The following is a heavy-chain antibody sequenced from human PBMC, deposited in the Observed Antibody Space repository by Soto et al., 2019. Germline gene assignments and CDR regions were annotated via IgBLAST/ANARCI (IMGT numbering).Heavy chain of an antibody. J-gene: IGHJ5*02. Sequence: QLQLQESGPGLVKPSETLSLTCTVSGGSISSSTYFWGWIRQPPGKGLEWIGNIYYSGSTYYNPSLKSRVSISVDTSKDQFSLKLTSVTAAYTAVYYCTNSNWFDPWGQGTLVTVSS. V-gene: IGHV4-39*01. CDR2: IYYSGST. CDR1: GGSISSSTYF. D-gene: IGHD3-10*01. CDR3: TNSNWFDP.